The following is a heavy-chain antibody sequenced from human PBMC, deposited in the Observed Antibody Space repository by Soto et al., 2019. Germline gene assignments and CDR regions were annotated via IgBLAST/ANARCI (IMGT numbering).Heavy chain of an antibody. CDR1: GFSLSTSGVA. V-gene: IGHV2-5*02. D-gene: IGHD3-10*01. CDR3: AHRRGYYGSGSYSGMFWFDP. CDR2: IYWDDDK. J-gene: IGHJ5*02. Sequence: QITLKESGPTLVKPTQTLTLTCTFSGFSLSTSGVAVGWIRQPPGKALEWLALIYWDDDKRYSPSLKSRLTITTDHSKNQVVLTMTNMDPVDTATYYCAHRRGYYGSGSYSGMFWFDPWGQGTLVTVSS.